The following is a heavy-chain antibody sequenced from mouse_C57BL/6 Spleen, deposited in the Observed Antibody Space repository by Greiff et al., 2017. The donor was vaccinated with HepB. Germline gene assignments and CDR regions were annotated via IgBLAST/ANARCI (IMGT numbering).Heavy chain of an antibody. D-gene: IGHD1-3*01. CDR1: GFTFSSYG. Sequence: EVKLVESGGGLVQPGGSLKLSCAASGFTFSSYGMSWVRQTPDKRLELVATINSNGGSTYYPDSVKGRFTISRDNAKNTLYRQMSSLKSEDTAMYYCARMAITINWGQGTTLTVSS. J-gene: IGHJ2*01. CDR2: INSNGGST. CDR3: ARMAITIN. V-gene: IGHV5-6-3*01.